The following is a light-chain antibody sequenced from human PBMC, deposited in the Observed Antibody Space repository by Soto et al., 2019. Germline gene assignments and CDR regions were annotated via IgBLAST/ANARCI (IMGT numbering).Light chain of an antibody. CDR2: GAS. CDR1: QSVSSN. V-gene: IGKV3-15*01. Sequence: EIVMMPAPATLLMSPGERATLSCRASQSVSSNLAWYQQKPGQAPRLLIYGASTRATGIPARFSGSGSGTEFTLTISSLQSEDFAVYYCQQYNNWPRTFGQGTKVGIK. CDR3: QQYNNWPRT. J-gene: IGKJ1*01.